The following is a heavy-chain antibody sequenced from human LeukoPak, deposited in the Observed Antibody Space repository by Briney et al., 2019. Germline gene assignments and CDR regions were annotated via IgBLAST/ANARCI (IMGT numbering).Heavy chain of an antibody. CDR2: IYTSGST. Sequence: SETLSLTCTVSGGSISSGSYYWSWIRQPAGKGLEWIGRIYTSGSTNYNPSLKSRVTISVDTSKNQFSLKLSSVTAADTAVYYCARLTYSGSYYGAGRFAFDIWGQGTMVTVSS. CDR3: ARLTYSGSYYGAGRFAFDI. CDR1: GGSISSGSYY. D-gene: IGHD1-26*01. J-gene: IGHJ3*02. V-gene: IGHV4-61*02.